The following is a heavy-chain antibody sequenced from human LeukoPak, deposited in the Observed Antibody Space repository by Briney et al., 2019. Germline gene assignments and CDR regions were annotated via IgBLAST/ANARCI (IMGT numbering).Heavy chain of an antibody. D-gene: IGHD3-16*01. CDR3: ARAVAGGNFDY. CDR2: IGTAGDT. V-gene: IGHV3-13*01. CDR1: GFTFSSYD. Sequence: GGSLRLSCAASGFTFSSYDMHWVRQGTGKGLEWVSGIGTAGDTYYPGSVKGRFTISRENARNSLYLQMNRLRAGDTAVYYCARAVAGGNFDYWGQGTLVTVSS. J-gene: IGHJ4*02.